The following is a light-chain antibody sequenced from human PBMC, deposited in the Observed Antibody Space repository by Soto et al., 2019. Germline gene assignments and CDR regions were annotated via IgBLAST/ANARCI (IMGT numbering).Light chain of an antibody. CDR3: QSYDSSLSGVV. V-gene: IGLV1-40*01. J-gene: IGLJ2*01. CDR1: SSNIGAGYD. CDR2: GNS. Sequence: QPVLTQPPSVSGAPGQRVTISCTGSSSNIGAGYDVHWYQQLPGTAPKLLISGNSNRPSGVPDRFSGSKSGTSASLAITWLQSEDEADYYCQSYDSSLSGVVFGGGTQLTVL.